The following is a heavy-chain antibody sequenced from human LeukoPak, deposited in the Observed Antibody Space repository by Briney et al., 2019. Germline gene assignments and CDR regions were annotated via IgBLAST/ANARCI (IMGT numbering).Heavy chain of an antibody. J-gene: IGHJ5*02. CDR1: GGSISSGGYY. Sequence: SQTLSLTCTVSGGSISSGGYYWRWIRQHPGKGLEWIGYIYYSGSPYYNPSPKNRVTISVDTSKNQFSLKLSSVTAADTAVYYCARAGELNYNWFDPWGQGTLVTVSS. CDR3: ARAGELNYNWFDP. CDR2: IYYSGSP. V-gene: IGHV4-31*03. D-gene: IGHD1-26*01.